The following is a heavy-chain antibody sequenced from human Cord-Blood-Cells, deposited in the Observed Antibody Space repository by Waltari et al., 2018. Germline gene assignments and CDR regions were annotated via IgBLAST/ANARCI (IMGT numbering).Heavy chain of an antibody. J-gene: IGHJ5*02. CDR3: ERLPGPRDYYGSGSPNWFDP. CDR2: INHSGST. Sequence: QVQLQQWGAGLLKPSETLSLTCAVYGGSFSGYYWSWIRQPPGKGLECIGEINHSGSTTYNPCLQSRVTITVDTSKNHFSLKRSSVAAADTAVYYWERLPGPRDYYGSGSPNWFDPWGQGTLVTVSS. D-gene: IGHD3-10*01. CDR1: GGSFSGYY. V-gene: IGHV4-34*01.